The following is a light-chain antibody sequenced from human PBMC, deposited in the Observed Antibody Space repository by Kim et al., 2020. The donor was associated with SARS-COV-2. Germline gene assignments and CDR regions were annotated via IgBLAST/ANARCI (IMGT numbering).Light chain of an antibody. V-gene: IGKV1-33*01. J-gene: IGKJ5*01. Sequence: ASVGDRVTITCQASQDISNYLNWYQQKPGKAPKLLIYHASNLESGVPSRFSGSASGPDFTLTISSLQPEDIATYYCQQYNNLPVSFGQGTRLEIK. CDR3: QQYNNLPVS. CDR1: QDISNY. CDR2: HAS.